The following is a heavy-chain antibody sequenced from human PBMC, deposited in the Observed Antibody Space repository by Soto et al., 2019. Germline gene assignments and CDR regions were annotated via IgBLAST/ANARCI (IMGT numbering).Heavy chain of an antibody. J-gene: IGHJ4*02. D-gene: IGHD2-15*01. CDR2: IYYSGST. V-gene: IGHV4-59*08. CDR1: GDSISSHY. Sequence: PSETLSLTCAVSGDSISSHYWSWIRQPPGKGLEWIGGIYYSGSTNYNPSLKSRVTISVDTSKNQFSLKLSSVTAADTAGYYCARRGSGRSFDYWGQGTLVTVSS. CDR3: ARRGSGRSFDY.